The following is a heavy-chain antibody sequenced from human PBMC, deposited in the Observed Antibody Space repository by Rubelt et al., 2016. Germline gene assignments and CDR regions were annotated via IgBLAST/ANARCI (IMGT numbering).Heavy chain of an antibody. CDR2: IDPSDFCT. D-gene: IGHD3-10*01. V-gene: IGHV5-10-1*03. CDR3: ARIPGSGSSEINWFDP. Sequence: EVQLVQSGAEVKKPGESLRISCKGSGYSFTSYWISWVRQMPGKGLEWMGRIDPSDFCTNYSPPIQGHVTISADKSISTAYLQWSSLKASDTAMYYCARIPGSGSSEINWFDPWGQGTLVTVSS. CDR1: GYSFTSYW. J-gene: IGHJ5*02.